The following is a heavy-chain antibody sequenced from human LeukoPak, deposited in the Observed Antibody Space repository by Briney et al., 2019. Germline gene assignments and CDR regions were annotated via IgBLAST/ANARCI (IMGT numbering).Heavy chain of an antibody. Sequence: GGSLRLSCAASGFTFSSYAMSWVRQAPGKGLEWVSAISGSGGSTYYADSVKGRFTISRDNSKNTLYLQMNSLRAEDTAVYYCAKGKGAAGIAAYLYYWGQGTLVTVSS. J-gene: IGHJ4*02. D-gene: IGHD6-13*01. CDR1: GFTFSSYA. CDR3: AKGKGAAGIAAYLYY. V-gene: IGHV3-23*01. CDR2: ISGSGGST.